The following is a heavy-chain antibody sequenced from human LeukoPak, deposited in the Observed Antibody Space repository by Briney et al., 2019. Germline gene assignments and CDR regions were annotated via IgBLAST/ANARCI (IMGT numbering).Heavy chain of an antibody. Sequence: GGALKIYFQGSGWHFSDYWIGWVRPMPGKGVGGMGIIFPGESDTKYSPSFQGQVTISADKSISTAYLQWSSLKSSDSAMYYCARHGLAGCIGGRCFTSFHYYGMDVWGQGTTVTVSS. D-gene: IGHD2-15*01. V-gene: IGHV5-51*01. J-gene: IGHJ6*02. CDR3: ARHGLAGCIGGRCFTSFHYYGMDV. CDR2: IFPGESDT. CDR1: GWHFSDYW.